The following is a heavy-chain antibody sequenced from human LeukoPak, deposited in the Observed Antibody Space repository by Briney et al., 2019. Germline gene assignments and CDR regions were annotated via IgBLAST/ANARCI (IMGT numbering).Heavy chain of an antibody. CDR2: IIPIFGTA. J-gene: IGHJ4*02. CDR3: ARDGYYYDSSGYYFFDY. D-gene: IGHD3-22*01. V-gene: IGHV1-69*13. Sequence: SVKVSCKASGGTFSSYAIGWVRQAPGQGLEWMGGIIPIFGTANYAQKFQGRVTITADESTSTAYMELSSLRSEDTAVYYCARDGYYYDSSGYYFFDYWGQGTLVTVSS. CDR1: GGTFSSYA.